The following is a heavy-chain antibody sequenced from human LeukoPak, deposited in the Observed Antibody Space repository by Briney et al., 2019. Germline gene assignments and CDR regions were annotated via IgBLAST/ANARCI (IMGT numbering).Heavy chain of an antibody. D-gene: IGHD3-22*01. V-gene: IGHV3-20*04. Sequence: GGSLRLSCAASGFTFDDYGMSWVRQAPGKGLEWVSGINWNGGSTGYADSAKGRFTISRDNAKNSLYLQMNSLRAEDTALYYCARETQYYYDSIYFDYWGQGTLVTVSS. CDR3: ARETQYYYDSIYFDY. J-gene: IGHJ4*02. CDR2: INWNGGST. CDR1: GFTFDDYG.